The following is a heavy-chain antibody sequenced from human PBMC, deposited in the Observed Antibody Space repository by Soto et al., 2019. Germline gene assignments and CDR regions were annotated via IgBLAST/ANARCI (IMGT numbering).Heavy chain of an antibody. CDR2: IYWDDDK. Sequence: QITLKESGPALVKPTQTLTLTCTISGFSLSTGGVGVGWIRQPPGKALEWLALIYWDDDKRYSPSLRSRLTITKDTSKTQVVLKMTNIDPVDTATYYCAHSRCGGDCLQSYSSHYYYGMDVWGQGTTVTVSS. CDR3: AHSRCGGDCLQSYSSHYYYGMDV. V-gene: IGHV2-5*02. CDR1: GFSLSTGGVG. J-gene: IGHJ6*02. D-gene: IGHD2-21*02.